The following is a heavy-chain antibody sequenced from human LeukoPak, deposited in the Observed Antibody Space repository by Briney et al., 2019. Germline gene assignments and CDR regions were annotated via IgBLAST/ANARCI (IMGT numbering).Heavy chain of an antibody. V-gene: IGHV1-8*02. CDR3: ARGDSTAMAIDY. J-gene: IGHJ4*02. CDR2: MNPNSGNT. D-gene: IGHD5-18*01. Sequence: ASVNVSCKASGGTFSSYAISWVRQATGQGLEWMGWMNPNSGNTGYAQKFQGRVTMTRNTSIRTAYMELSSLRSEDTAVYYCARGDSTAMAIDYWGQGTPVTVSS. CDR1: GGTFSSYA.